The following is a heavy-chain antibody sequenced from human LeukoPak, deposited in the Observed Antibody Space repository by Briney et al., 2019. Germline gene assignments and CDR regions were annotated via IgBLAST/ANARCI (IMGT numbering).Heavy chain of an antibody. CDR2: ITLSSSTT. CDR1: GFNFNNYN. CDR3: AKSRSDVVDY. Sequence: GGSLRLSCAASGFNFNNYNMNWVRQAPGKGLEWVSYITLSSSTTYYADSVKGRFTISRDNSKNTLYLQMNSLRAEDTAVYYCAKSRSDVVDYWGQGTLVTVSS. D-gene: IGHD3-3*01. J-gene: IGHJ4*02. V-gene: IGHV3-48*01.